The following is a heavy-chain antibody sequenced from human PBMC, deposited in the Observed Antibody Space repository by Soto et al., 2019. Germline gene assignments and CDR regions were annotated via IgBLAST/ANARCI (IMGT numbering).Heavy chain of an antibody. CDR1: GGTFSSYA. CDR3: ARTYYYASSGPFDY. CDR2: IIPIFGTA. Sequence: SVKVSCKASGGTFSSYAISWVRQAPGQGLEWMGGIIPIFGTANYAQKFQGRVTITADKSTSTAYMELSSLRSEDTAVYYCARTYYYASSGPFDYWGQGSLVTVSS. D-gene: IGHD3-22*01. J-gene: IGHJ4*02. V-gene: IGHV1-69*06.